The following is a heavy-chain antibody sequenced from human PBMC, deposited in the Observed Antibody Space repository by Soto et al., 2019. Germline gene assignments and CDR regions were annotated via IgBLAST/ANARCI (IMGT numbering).Heavy chain of an antibody. CDR2: IYSSGST. Sequence: SSETLSLTCTVSGGSIISGGYSWTWIRQHPGKGLEYIGYIYSSGSTYYNPSLKSRVSISVDTSKNQFSLKLNSVTAADTAVYYCAVPPRYSSGWYDYWGQGTLVTVSS. V-gene: IGHV4-31*03. D-gene: IGHD6-19*01. CDR3: AVPPRYSSGWYDY. CDR1: GGSIISGGYS. J-gene: IGHJ4*02.